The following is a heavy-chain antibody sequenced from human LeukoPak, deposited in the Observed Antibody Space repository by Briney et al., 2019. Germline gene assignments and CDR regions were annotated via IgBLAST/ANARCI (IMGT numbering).Heavy chain of an antibody. D-gene: IGHD6-19*01. V-gene: IGHV5-51*01. CDR1: GYSFTSYW. Sequence: GESLKISCKGPGYSFTSYWIGWVRQMPGKGLEWMGIIYPGDSDTRYSPSFQGQVTISADKSISTAYLQWSSLKGSDTAMYYCARVGAVAPRDMDVWGKGTTVTISS. J-gene: IGHJ6*03. CDR2: IYPGDSDT. CDR3: ARVGAVAPRDMDV.